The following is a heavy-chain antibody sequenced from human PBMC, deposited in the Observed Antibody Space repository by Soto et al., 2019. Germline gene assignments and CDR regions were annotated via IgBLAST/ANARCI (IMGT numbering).Heavy chain of an antibody. CDR2: FYSGGST. D-gene: IGHD3-10*01. J-gene: IGHJ4*02. V-gene: IGHV3-53*01. CDR3: ARGFPSMTYYGEYYFDY. CDR1: GFTVSTNY. Sequence: ESGGGLIQAGGSLRLSCEAFGFTVSTNYMSWVRQTPGKGLEWVSVFYSGGSTFYADSVKGRFTISRDNSRNTLYLQTRSLRAEDTAVYYCARGFPSMTYYGEYYFDYWGQGTLVTVSS.